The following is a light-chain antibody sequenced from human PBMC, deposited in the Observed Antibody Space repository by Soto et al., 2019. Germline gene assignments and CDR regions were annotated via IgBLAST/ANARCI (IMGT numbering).Light chain of an antibody. CDR3: QTWGTGIHV. J-gene: IGLJ7*01. CDR1: SGHSSYA. CDR2: LNSDGSH. V-gene: IGLV4-69*01. Sequence: QPVLTQSPSASASLGASVKLTCTLSSGHSSYAIAWHQQQPEKGPRYLMKLNSDGSHSKGDGIPDRFSGSSSGAERYLTISRLQSEDEADYYCQTWGTGIHVFGGGTQPTVL.